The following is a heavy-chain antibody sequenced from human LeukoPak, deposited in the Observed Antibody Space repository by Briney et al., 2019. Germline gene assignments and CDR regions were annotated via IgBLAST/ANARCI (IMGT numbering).Heavy chain of an antibody. CDR2: IYFSGST. D-gene: IGHD6-19*01. J-gene: IGHJ4*02. CDR1: DGSISSYY. CDR3: ARSPWNGSGWIFDY. Sequence: SETLSLTCTVSDGSISSYYWSWIRQPPGKGLEWIGYIYFSGSTNYNPSLKSRVTISVDTSKNQFSLKLSSVTAADTAVYYCARSPWNGSGWIFDYWGQGTLVTVSS. V-gene: IGHV4-59*01.